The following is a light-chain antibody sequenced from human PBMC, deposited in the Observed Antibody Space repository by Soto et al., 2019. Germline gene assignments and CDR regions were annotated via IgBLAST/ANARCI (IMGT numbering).Light chain of an antibody. V-gene: IGKV1-9*01. CDR3: QKCGVAPFT. Sequence: IQLTQSPSSLSASVGDRVTITCRASQGISSYLAWYQQKPGKAPKLLIYAASTLQSGVPSRFSGSGSGTDFTLTISSLQPEDVATYYCQKCGVAPFTFGEGTKVDIK. CDR1: QGISSY. CDR2: AAS. J-gene: IGKJ4*01.